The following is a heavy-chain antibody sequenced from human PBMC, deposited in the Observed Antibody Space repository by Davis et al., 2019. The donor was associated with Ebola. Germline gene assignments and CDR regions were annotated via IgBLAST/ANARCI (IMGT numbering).Heavy chain of an antibody. CDR2: IDDSGNT. Sequence: PSETLSLTCTVSGGSISSYYWSWIRQPPGKGLEWIGYIDDSGNTKKNPSLKNRVNISVAMSKSEFSLNLTSVTAADTAVYYCASSGDSSNWYRYFDNWGQGTLVTVSS. CDR3: ASSGDSSNWYRYFDN. CDR1: GGSISSYY. J-gene: IGHJ4*02. D-gene: IGHD6-13*01. V-gene: IGHV4-59*08.